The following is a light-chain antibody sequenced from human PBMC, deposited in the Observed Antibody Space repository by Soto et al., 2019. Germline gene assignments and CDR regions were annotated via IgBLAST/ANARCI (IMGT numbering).Light chain of an antibody. CDR2: GVS. CDR1: SSDVGGYNY. J-gene: IGLJ1*01. Sequence: QSALTQPASVSGSPGQSITISCTGTSSDVGGYNYVSWYQQHPGKAPKLMIYGVSNQPSGVSNRFSGSKSGNTASLTISGLQTEDEADYYCSSFISSTTLALCVFGTGTKLTVL. V-gene: IGLV2-14*01. CDR3: SSFISSTTLALCV.